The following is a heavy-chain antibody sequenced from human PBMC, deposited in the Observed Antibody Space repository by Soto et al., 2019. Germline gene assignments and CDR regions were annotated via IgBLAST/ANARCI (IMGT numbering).Heavy chain of an antibody. D-gene: IGHD5-12*01. Sequence: QLQLQESGSGLVKPSQTLSLTCAVSGGSISSGGYSWSWIRQPPGKGLEWIGYIYHSGSTYYNPSFKSRVTISVDRSKNQFSLKLSSVTAADTAVYCCAGGPGVARNYWGQGTLVTVSS. CDR2: IYHSGST. CDR3: AGGPGVARNY. J-gene: IGHJ4*02. CDR1: GGSISSGGYS. V-gene: IGHV4-30-2*01.